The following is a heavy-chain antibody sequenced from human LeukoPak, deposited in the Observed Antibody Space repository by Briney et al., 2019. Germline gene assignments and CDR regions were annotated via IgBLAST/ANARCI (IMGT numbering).Heavy chain of an antibody. Sequence: GGSLRLSCAASGFTFSSYWMSWVRQAPGKGLKWVANIKQDGSEKYYVDSVKGRFTISRDNAKNSLYLQMNSLRAEDTAVYYCARNYIAAATDAFDIWGQGTMVTVSS. D-gene: IGHD6-13*01. J-gene: IGHJ3*02. CDR1: GFTFSSYW. CDR3: ARNYIAAATDAFDI. CDR2: IKQDGSEK. V-gene: IGHV3-7*01.